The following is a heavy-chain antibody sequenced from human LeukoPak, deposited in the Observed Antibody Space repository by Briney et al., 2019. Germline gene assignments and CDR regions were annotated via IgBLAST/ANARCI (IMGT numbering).Heavy chain of an antibody. CDR3: AREEVLRYFDWLPKDYYYYGMDV. CDR2: ISAYNGNT. V-gene: IGHV1-18*01. Sequence: ASVKVSCKASGYTFTGYGISWVRQAPGQGLEWMGWISAYNGNTNYAQKLQGRVTMTTDTSTSTAYMELRSLRSDDTAVYYCAREEVLRYFDWLPKDYYYYGMDVWGQGTTVTVSS. J-gene: IGHJ6*02. D-gene: IGHD3-9*01. CDR1: GYTFTGYG.